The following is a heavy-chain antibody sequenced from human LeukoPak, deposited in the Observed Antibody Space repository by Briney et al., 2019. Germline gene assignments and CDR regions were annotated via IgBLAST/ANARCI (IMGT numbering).Heavy chain of an antibody. V-gene: IGHV1-69*13. D-gene: IGHD3-16*01. CDR3: ASLPEGGDDAFDI. Sequence: SVKVSCKASGGTFSSYAISWVRQAPGQGLEWMGGIIPIFGTANYAQKFQGRVTITADESTSTAYMELSSLRSEDTAVYYCASLPEGGDDAFDIWAKGQWSPSLQ. J-gene: IGHJ3*02. CDR1: GGTFSSYA. CDR2: IIPIFGTA.